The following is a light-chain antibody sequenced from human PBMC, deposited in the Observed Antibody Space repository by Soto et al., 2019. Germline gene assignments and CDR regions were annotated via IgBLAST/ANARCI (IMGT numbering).Light chain of an antibody. CDR3: QERTFWPPLS. CDR1: QSVGDR. Sequence: EIVLTQSPATLSLSPGERATLFCRASQSVGDRLAWYQQKPGQTPRVVIYDTSKRASDIPERFSGSGSGTHFTLSISSLEPEDFAIYYCQERTFWPPLSFGGGTRV. CDR2: DTS. J-gene: IGKJ4*01. V-gene: IGKV3-11*01.